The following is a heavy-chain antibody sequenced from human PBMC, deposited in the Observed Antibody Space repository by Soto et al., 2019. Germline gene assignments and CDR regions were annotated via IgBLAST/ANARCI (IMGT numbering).Heavy chain of an antibody. CDR3: ARDYVGYCSGGSCSWFDP. D-gene: IGHD2-15*01. CDR2: INPSGGST. Sequence: QVQLVQSGAEVKKPGASVKVSCKASGYTFTSYYMHLVRQAPGQGLEWMGIINPSGGSTSYAQKFKGRVTMTRDTATSTVYMELSILRSEDAAVYYWARDYVGYCSGGSCSWFDPWGQGTLVTVSS. V-gene: IGHV1-46*01. CDR1: GYTFTSYY. J-gene: IGHJ5*02.